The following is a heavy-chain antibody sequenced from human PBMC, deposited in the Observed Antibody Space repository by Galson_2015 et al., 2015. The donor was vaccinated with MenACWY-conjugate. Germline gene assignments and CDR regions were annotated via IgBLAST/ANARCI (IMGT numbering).Heavy chain of an antibody. V-gene: IGHV4-59*01. J-gene: IGHJ4*02. CDR3: ARGVNLASMAGY. Sequence: SETLSLTCTVSGGSINSYYWSWIRQPPGKGLEWIGYMYYSGSANYNPSLKSRVTISVDTSKNQFSLTMTSVTAADTAVYYCARGVNLASMAGYWGRGTLVTVSS. CDR1: GGSINSYY. CDR2: MYYSGSA. D-gene: IGHD3-3*02.